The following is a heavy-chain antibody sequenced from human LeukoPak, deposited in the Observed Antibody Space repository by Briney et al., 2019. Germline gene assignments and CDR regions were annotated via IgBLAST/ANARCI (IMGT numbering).Heavy chain of an antibody. Sequence: SVKVSCKASGGTFSSYAISWVRQAPGQGLEWMGRIIPILGIANYAQKFQGRVTITADKSTSTAYMELSSLRSEDTAVYYCARVWGDHCSSISCTSYGMDVWGQGTTVTVSS. CDR2: IIPILGIA. D-gene: IGHD2-2*01. CDR3: ARVWGDHCSSISCTSYGMDV. V-gene: IGHV1-69*04. CDR1: GGTFSSYA. J-gene: IGHJ6*02.